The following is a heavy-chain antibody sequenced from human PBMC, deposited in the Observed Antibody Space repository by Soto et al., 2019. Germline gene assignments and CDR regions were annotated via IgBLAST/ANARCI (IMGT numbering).Heavy chain of an antibody. CDR3: VKSAMVRGGGWFDP. CDR2: ISGSGGNT. D-gene: IGHD3-10*01. Sequence: EVQLLESGGGLVQPGGSLRLSCAASRFTFSTYAMSWVRQAPGKGLEWVSDISGSGGNTYYADSVKGRFTISRDNSKNTLYLQMNSLRAEDTAVYYCVKSAMVRGGGWFDPWGQGTLVTVSS. CDR1: RFTFSTYA. V-gene: IGHV3-23*01. J-gene: IGHJ5*02.